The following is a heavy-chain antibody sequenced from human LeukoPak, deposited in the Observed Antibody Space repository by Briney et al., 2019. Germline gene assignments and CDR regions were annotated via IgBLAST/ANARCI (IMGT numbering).Heavy chain of an antibody. Sequence: SETLSLTCTVSGGSIRSYYWSWIRQPAGKGLEWIGRIYSDGSTNFNPSLKSRVTMSVDTSKNQFSLRLSSVTAADTAMYYCARVYHDSSGYHDFFDHWGQGTLVTVSS. CDR3: ARVYHDSSGYHDFFDH. J-gene: IGHJ4*02. CDR2: IYSDGST. D-gene: IGHD3-22*01. V-gene: IGHV4-4*07. CDR1: GGSIRSYY.